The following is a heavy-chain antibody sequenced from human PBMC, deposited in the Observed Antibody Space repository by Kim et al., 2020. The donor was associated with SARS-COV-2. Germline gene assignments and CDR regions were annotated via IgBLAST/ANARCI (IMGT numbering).Heavy chain of an antibody. CDR1: GFTFSDYY. CDR2: ISSSGSTI. Sequence: GGSLRLSCAASGFTFSDYYMSWIRQAPGKGLEWVSYISSSGSTIYYADSVKGRFTISRDNAKNSLYLQMNSLRAEDTAVYYCARATYYYDSSGYYWGYWGQGALVTVSS. V-gene: IGHV3-11*01. CDR3: ARATYYYDSSGYYWGY. J-gene: IGHJ4*02. D-gene: IGHD3-22*01.